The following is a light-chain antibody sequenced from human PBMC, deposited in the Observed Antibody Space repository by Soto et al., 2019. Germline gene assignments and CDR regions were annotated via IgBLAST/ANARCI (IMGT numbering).Light chain of an antibody. Sequence: QSVLTQPPSASGSPGQSVAISCTGTSSDVGGYNYVSWYQQHPGKAPKLILYEVSRRPSGVSNRFSGSKSGNTASLTISGLLAEDEADYSCSSYTNTSTLVFGTGTKVTVL. CDR2: EVS. CDR3: SSYTNTSTLV. J-gene: IGLJ1*01. V-gene: IGLV2-14*01. CDR1: SSDVGGYNY.